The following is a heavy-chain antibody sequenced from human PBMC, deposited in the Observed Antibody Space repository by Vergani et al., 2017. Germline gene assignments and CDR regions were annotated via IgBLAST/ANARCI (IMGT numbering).Heavy chain of an antibody. V-gene: IGHV3-23*01. Sequence: EVQLLESGGDLVQPGGSLRLSCAASGFTFSSYAMSWVRQAPGKGLEWVSGISGSGGSTYYEDSVKGRFTISRDNSKNTLYLQMNSLRAEDTAVYYCAKAPGINTNYNNCGMDVWSQGTTVTVSS. J-gene: IGHJ6*02. CDR1: GFTFSSYA. CDR2: ISGSGGST. CDR3: AKAPGINTNYNNCGMDV. D-gene: IGHD1-14*01.